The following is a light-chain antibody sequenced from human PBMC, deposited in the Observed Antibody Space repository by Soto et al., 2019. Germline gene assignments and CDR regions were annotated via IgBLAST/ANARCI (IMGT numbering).Light chain of an antibody. CDR2: GAS. CDR3: QHYSNWPPWT. Sequence: IVMTQSPATLSVSPGARATLSCRASQSVSTKLAWYQQKPGQAPRLLIYGASTRATGIPDRFSGSGSGTEFTLTISSLQSEDIAVYHCQHYSNWPPWTFGQGTKVEIK. V-gene: IGKV3-15*01. J-gene: IGKJ1*01. CDR1: QSVSTK.